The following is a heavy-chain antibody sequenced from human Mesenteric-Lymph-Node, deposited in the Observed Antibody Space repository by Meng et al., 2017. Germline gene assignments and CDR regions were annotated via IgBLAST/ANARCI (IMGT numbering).Heavy chain of an antibody. CDR1: GFTFGSFA. CDR3: AKGPTSSP. Sequence: VRRVESGGALVQPGGSLRLSCVASGFTFGSFAMSWVRQAPGKGLEWVSTLSSGGEYTHYTNSVRGRFTISRDNSKNTMYLQMNSLRAEDTAVYYCAKGPTSSPWGQGTLVTVSS. J-gene: IGHJ5*02. CDR2: LSSGGEYT. D-gene: IGHD6-6*01. V-gene: IGHV3-23*04.